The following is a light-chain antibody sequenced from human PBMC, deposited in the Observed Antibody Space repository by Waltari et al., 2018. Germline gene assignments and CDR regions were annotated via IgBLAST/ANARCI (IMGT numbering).Light chain of an antibody. CDR3: SSYSSSSPLWV. CDR2: EVS. Sequence: QSALTQPASVSGSPGQSITIPCTGTSSAVGCHHYVSWYQQYPGKAPKVIIYEVSNRPSGVSNRFSGSKSGNTASLTISGLQAEDEADYYCSSYSSSSPLWVFGGGTKLTVL. CDR1: SSAVGCHHY. V-gene: IGLV2-14*01. J-gene: IGLJ3*02.